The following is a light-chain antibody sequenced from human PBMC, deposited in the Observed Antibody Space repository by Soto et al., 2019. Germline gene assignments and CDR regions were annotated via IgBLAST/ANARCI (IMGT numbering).Light chain of an antibody. J-gene: IGLJ1*01. V-gene: IGLV2-14*03. Sequence: QSALAQPASVSGSRGQSITISCTGTSRDVGRYNYVSWFQQHPGKVPKLIIYDVSNRPSGVSDRFSGSKSGNTASLTISGLHPEDEADYYCSSFTSSSTFVFGTGTKVTVL. CDR1: SRDVGRYNY. CDR3: SSFTSSSTFV. CDR2: DVS.